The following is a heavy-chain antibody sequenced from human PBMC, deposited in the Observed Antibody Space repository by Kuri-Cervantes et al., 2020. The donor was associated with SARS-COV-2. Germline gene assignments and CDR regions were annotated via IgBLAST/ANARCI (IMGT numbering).Heavy chain of an antibody. D-gene: IGHD1-26*01. CDR1: GYTFTGYY. Sequence: ASVKVSCKASGYTFTGYYMHWVRQAPGQGLEWMGWINPNSGGTNCAQKFQGRVTMTRDTSISTAYMELSRLRSDDTAVYYCAREGVGAHKGYYMDVWGKGTTVTVSS. CDR2: INPNSGGT. J-gene: IGHJ6*03. V-gene: IGHV1-2*02. CDR3: AREGVGAHKGYYMDV.